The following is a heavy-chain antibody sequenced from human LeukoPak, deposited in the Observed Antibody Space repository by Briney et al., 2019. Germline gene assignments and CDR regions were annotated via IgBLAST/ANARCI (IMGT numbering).Heavy chain of an antibody. CDR1: GGSFSSYY. D-gene: IGHD3-10*01. J-gene: IGHJ4*02. Sequence: SETLSLTCAVYGGSFSSYYWSWIRQPPGKGLEWIGEINHSGSTNYNPSLKSRVTISVDTSKNQFSLKLSSVTAADTAVYYCAREGNSGVRGVKVDYWGQGTLVTVSS. CDR3: AREGNSGVRGVKVDY. CDR2: INHSGST. V-gene: IGHV4-34*01.